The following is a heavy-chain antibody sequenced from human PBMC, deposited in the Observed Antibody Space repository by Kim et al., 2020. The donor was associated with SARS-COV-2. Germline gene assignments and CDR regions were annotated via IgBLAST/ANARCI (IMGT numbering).Heavy chain of an antibody. Sequence: SETLSLTCTVSGGSISSGDYYWTWIRQPPGKGLEWIGYIYYTGSTKYNPSLKSRVTISVDTSKNQFSLKLSSVTAADTAVYYCASEQFLTYYYYGMDVWGQGTTVTVSS. J-gene: IGHJ6*02. V-gene: IGHV4-30-4*01. CDR3: ASEQFLTYYYYGMDV. CDR1: GGSISSGDYY. D-gene: IGHD2-21*01. CDR2: IYYTGST.